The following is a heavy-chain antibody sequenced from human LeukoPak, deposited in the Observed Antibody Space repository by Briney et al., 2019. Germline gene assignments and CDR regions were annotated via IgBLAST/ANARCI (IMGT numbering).Heavy chain of an antibody. J-gene: IGHJ6*03. CDR1: GYTFTSYG. CDR3: ARFSSRDVYYGSGYQKVALMDYYYMDV. D-gene: IGHD3-10*01. Sequence: GASVKVSCKASGYTFTSYGISWVRQAPGQGREWMGWISAYNGNTNYAQKLQGRVTMTTDTSTSTAYMELRSLRSDDTAVYYCARFSSRDVYYGSGYQKVALMDYYYMDVWGKGTTVTVSS. V-gene: IGHV1-18*01. CDR2: ISAYNGNT.